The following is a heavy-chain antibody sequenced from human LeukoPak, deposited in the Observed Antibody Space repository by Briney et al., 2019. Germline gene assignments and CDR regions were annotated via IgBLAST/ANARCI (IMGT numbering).Heavy chain of an antibody. V-gene: IGHV4-38-2*01. J-gene: IGHJ3*02. Sequence: SETLSLTCAVSGYSISSGYYWGWIRQPPGKGPEWIGSIYHSGSTYYNPSLKSRVTISVDTSKNQFSLKLSSATAADTAVYYCARLYCSSTSCYRWDAFDIWGQGTMVTVSS. CDR3: ARLYCSSTSCYRWDAFDI. D-gene: IGHD2-2*01. CDR2: IYHSGST. CDR1: GYSISSGYY.